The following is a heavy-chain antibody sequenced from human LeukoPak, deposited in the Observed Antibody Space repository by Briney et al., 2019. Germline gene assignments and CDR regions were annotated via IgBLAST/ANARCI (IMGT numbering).Heavy chain of an antibody. CDR3: ASGGSSGSGGYFDY. V-gene: IGHV3-74*01. Sequence: PGGSLRLSCAASGFTFSSYWMHWVRQAPGKGLVWVSRINSDGSSTSYADSVKGRFTISRDNAKNTLYLQMNSLRAEDTAVYYCASGGSSGSGGYFDYWGQGTLVTVSS. CDR2: INSDGSST. J-gene: IGHJ4*02. CDR1: GFTFSSYW. D-gene: IGHD6-19*01.